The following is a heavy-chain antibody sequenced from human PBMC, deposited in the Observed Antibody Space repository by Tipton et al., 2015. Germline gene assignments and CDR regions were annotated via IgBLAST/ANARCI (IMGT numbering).Heavy chain of an antibody. Sequence: QLVQSGAEVKKPGASVKVSCKASGYTFSDYYIHWMRQATGQGLEWMGWMNPNSGDTDYAQKFQGRVTMTRNTSISTAYMELSSLRSEDTAAYYCATGIAVSGYDAFDIWGQGTMVSVSS. CDR3: ATGIAVSGYDAFDI. CDR1: GYTFSDYY. V-gene: IGHV1-8*02. D-gene: IGHD6-19*01. CDR2: MNPNSGDT. J-gene: IGHJ3*02.